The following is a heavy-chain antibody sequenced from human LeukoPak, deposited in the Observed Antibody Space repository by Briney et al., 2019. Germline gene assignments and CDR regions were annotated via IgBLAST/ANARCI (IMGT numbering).Heavy chain of an antibody. J-gene: IGHJ3*02. D-gene: IGHD2-15*01. Sequence: SETLSLTCTVSGGSISSYYWSWIRQPPGKGLEWIGYIYYSGSTNYNPSLKSRVTIPVDTSKNQFSLKLSSVTAADTAVYYCAREGYCSGGSCYFLSPVPDAFDIWGQGTMVTVSS. CDR1: GGSISSYY. CDR3: AREGYCSGGSCYFLSPVPDAFDI. CDR2: IYYSGST. V-gene: IGHV4-59*01.